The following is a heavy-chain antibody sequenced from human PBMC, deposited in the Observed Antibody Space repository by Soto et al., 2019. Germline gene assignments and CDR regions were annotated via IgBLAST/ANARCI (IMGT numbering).Heavy chain of an antibody. Sequence: GGSLRLSCAASGFTFSSYSMNWVRQAPGKGLEWVSSISSSSSYIYYPDSVKGRFTISRDNTKNSLYLQMNSLRAEDTAVYYCARDYSARPDYYDSSGYGELPLFNFDYWGQGTLVTVSS. D-gene: IGHD3-22*01. CDR1: GFTFSSYS. V-gene: IGHV3-21*01. J-gene: IGHJ4*02. CDR2: ISSSSSYI. CDR3: ARDYSARPDYYDSSGYGELPLFNFDY.